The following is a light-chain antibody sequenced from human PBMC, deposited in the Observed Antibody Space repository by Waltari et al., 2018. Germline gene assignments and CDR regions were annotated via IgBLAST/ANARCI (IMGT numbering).Light chain of an antibody. Sequence: DIQMTQSPSTLSASVGDRVTITCRASQSISTYLNWYQQKPGKAPSLLIFAATSLQSGVPSRFSGSGSGTEFTLTSNNLQPEDFATYYCQQGYSSPPYTFGQGTKLLI. CDR3: QQGYSSPPYT. CDR1: QSISTY. V-gene: IGKV1-39*01. CDR2: AAT. J-gene: IGKJ2*01.